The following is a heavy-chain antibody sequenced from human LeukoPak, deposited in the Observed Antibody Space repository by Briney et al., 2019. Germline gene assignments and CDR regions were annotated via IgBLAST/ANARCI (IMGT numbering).Heavy chain of an antibody. CDR3: AKGLSSSGYYYYYMDV. J-gene: IGHJ6*03. CDR2: IDTDSTYL. CDR1: GFTFSNYD. D-gene: IGHD6-6*01. V-gene: IGHV3-21*04. Sequence: GGSLRLSCAASGFTFSNYDMNWVRQSPGKGLGWVSSIDTDSTYLHYADSVKGRFTISRDNAKNSLYLQMRSLRAEDTAVYSCAKGLSSSGYYYYYMDVWGKGATVTVSS.